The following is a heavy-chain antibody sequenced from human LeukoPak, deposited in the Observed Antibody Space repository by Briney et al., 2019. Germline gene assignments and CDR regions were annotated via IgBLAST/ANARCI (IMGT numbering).Heavy chain of an antibody. CDR2: ISYDGSTK. D-gene: IGHD6-13*01. V-gene: IGHV3-30*18. Sequence: PGGSLRLSCSASGFTFSSHGMQWVRQAPGKGLEWVAVISYDGSTKYYADSVKGRFTSSRDNSKSTLYLQMNSLRAEDTAVYYCAKESGSRSYGAYFPHWGQGTLVTVSS. CDR3: AKESGSRSYGAYFPH. CDR1: GFTFSSHG. J-gene: IGHJ1*01.